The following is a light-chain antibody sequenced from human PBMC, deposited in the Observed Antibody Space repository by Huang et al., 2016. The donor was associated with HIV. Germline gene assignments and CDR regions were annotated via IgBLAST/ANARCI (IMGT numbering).Light chain of an antibody. CDR1: QSVLYSSNNKNY. V-gene: IGKV4-1*01. Sequence: DIVMTQSPDSLAVSLGERATINCKSSQSVLYSSNNKNYLAWYQQKPGQPPKLLIYCASTRESGLPDRFSGSGSETDFTLTISSLQAEDVAVYYCQQYYSTPPVTFGPGTKVDIK. CDR3: QQYYSTPPVT. CDR2: CAS. J-gene: IGKJ3*01.